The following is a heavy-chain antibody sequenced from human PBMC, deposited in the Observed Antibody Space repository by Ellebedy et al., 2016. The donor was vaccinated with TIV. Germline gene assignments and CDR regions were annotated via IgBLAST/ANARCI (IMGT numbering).Heavy chain of an antibody. J-gene: IGHJ3*02. Sequence: GESLKISCAASGFTFSSYAMSWVRQAPGKGLEWVSAISGSGGSTYYADSVKGRFTISRDNSKNTLYLQMNSLRAEDTAVYYCAKDRLGVLWFGEYSHAFDIWGQGTMVTVSS. CDR3: AKDRLGVLWFGEYSHAFDI. CDR2: ISGSGGST. V-gene: IGHV3-23*01. D-gene: IGHD3-10*01. CDR1: GFTFSSYA.